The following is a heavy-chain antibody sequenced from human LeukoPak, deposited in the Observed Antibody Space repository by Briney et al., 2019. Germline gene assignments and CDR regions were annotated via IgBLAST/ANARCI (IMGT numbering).Heavy chain of an antibody. J-gene: IGHJ4*02. Sequence: PSETLSLTCTVSGGSISSYYWSWIRQPAGKGLEWIGYIYYSGSTNYNPSLKSRVTISVDTSRNQFSLNVSSVTAADTAVYYCARVLPYSSGWGVDYWGQGTLVTVSS. V-gene: IGHV4-59*01. CDR3: ARVLPYSSGWGVDY. CDR1: GGSISSYY. CDR2: IYYSGST. D-gene: IGHD6-19*01.